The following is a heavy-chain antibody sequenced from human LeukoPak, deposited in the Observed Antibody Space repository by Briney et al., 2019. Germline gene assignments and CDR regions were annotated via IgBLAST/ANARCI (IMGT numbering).Heavy chain of an antibody. D-gene: IGHD1-26*01. V-gene: IGHV3-23*01. CDR2: ISGTGGSI. J-gene: IGHJ6*03. CDR3: AKDDSGSYYPYYYYMDV. Sequence: GGSLRLSCAASGFTFSTYAMTWVRQAPGKGLEWVSLISGTGGSIYYADSVKGRFTISRDNSKNTLYLQMNSLRAEDTAVYYCAKDDSGSYYPYYYYMDVWGKGTTVTISS. CDR1: GFTFSTYA.